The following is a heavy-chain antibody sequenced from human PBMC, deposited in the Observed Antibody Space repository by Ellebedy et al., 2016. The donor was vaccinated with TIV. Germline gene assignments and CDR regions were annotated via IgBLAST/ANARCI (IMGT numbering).Heavy chain of an antibody. CDR2: VTGGGNA. D-gene: IGHD5-24*01. CDR3: TKDLRLGDGYWEYDY. CDR1: GFTVSSNY. Sequence: GGSLRLSCAASGFTVSSNYMSWVRQAPGKGLEWVSGVTGGGNAYYADSARGRFAISRDKSTNTLYLQMNNLRVEDTAIYYCTKDLRLGDGYWEYDYWGQGARVTVSS. V-gene: IGHV3-53*01. J-gene: IGHJ4*02.